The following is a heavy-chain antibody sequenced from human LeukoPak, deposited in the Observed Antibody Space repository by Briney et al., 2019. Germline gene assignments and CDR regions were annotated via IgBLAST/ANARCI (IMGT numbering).Heavy chain of an antibody. J-gene: IGHJ4*02. CDR1: GFTFRRSA. V-gene: IGHV3-23*01. CDR2: ISGRGGDT. CDR3: AKGLWASTVGATGIFFDY. Sequence: GGSLRLSCAASGFTFRRSAMTWVRQVPGKGLEWVSTISGRGGDTDYADSVKGRFITSRDSSENTLYLQMHSLGVEDTGVYYCAKGLWASTVGATGIFFDYWGQGIQVTVSS. D-gene: IGHD1-26*01.